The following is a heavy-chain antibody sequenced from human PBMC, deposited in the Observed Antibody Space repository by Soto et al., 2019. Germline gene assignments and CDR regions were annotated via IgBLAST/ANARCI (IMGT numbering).Heavy chain of an antibody. J-gene: IGHJ6*02. D-gene: IGHD3-3*01. CDR2: ISGSGGST. V-gene: IGHV3-23*01. CDR3: ARVITPYYYYGMDV. CDR1: GFTFSSYA. Sequence: PGGSLRLSCAASGFTFSSYAMSWVRQAPGKGLEWVSAISGSGGSTYYADSVKGRFTISRDNSKNTLYLQMNSLRAEDTAVYYCARVITPYYYYGMDVWGQGTTVTVYS.